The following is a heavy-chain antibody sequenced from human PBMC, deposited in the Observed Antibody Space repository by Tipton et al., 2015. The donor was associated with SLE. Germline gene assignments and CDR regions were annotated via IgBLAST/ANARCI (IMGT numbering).Heavy chain of an antibody. J-gene: IGHJ4*02. CDR1: GYTFSIYG. D-gene: IGHD6-6*01. CDR2: ISPYNGHT. CDR3: ARDRSSSDY. Sequence: QSGPEVKKPGASVKVSCKASGYTFSIYGISWVRQAPGQGLEWMGWISPYNGHTNYAQKFQDRVTMTTDTSTSTAYMELRSLRSDDTAVYYCARDRSSSDYWVQGSLVTVSS. V-gene: IGHV1-18*01.